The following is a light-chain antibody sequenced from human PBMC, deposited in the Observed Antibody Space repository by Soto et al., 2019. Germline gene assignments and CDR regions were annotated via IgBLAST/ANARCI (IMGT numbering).Light chain of an antibody. J-gene: IGLJ1*01. CDR1: SSNIGSNT. CDR3: AAWDDSLNGHV. V-gene: IGLV1-44*01. Sequence: QSALTQPPSASGTPGQRVTISCSGSSSNIGSNTVNWYQQLPGTAPKLLIYSNNQRPSGVPDRFSGSKSGTSASLAISGLQSEDDSDYYCAAWDDSLNGHVLGTGTKVTVL. CDR2: SNN.